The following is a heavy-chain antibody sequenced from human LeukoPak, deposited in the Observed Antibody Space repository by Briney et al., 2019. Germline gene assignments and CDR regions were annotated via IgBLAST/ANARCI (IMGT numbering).Heavy chain of an antibody. D-gene: IGHD5-18*01. CDR2: ISSSSSYI. J-gene: IGHJ4*02. CDR1: GFPFSSYS. Sequence: GGSLRLSCAASGFPFSSYSMNWVRQAPGKGLEWVPSISSSSSYIYYADSVKGRFTISRDNAKSSLYLQMNSLRAEDTAVYYCARQSPDSYGYIDYWGQGTLVTVSS. CDR3: ARQSPDSYGYIDY. V-gene: IGHV3-21*01.